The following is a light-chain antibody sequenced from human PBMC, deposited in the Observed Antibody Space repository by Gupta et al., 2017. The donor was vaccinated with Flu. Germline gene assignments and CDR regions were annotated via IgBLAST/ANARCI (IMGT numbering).Light chain of an antibody. J-gene: IGKJ1*01. CDR2: GAS. CDR1: QSVSSSY. CDR3: QQYGSSPPRT. Sequence: EIVLTQSPGTLSLSPGERATLSCRPSQSVSSSYLAWYQQKPGQAPRLLIYGASSRATGIPDRFSGSGSGTDFTLTISRLEPEDFAVYYCQQYGSSPPRTFGQGTKVEIK. V-gene: IGKV3-20*01.